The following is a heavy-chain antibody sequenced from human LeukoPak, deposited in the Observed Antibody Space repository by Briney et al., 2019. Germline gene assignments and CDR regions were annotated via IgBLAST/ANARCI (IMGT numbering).Heavy chain of an antibody. J-gene: IGHJ4*02. D-gene: IGHD1-26*01. CDR3: ARVASGSYYYPFDY. CDR2: IYSGGST. V-gene: IGHV3-53*01. CDR1: GFTVSSNY. Sequence: GGSLRLSCAASGFTVSSNYMSWVRQAPGKGLEWVSVIYSGGSTYYADSVKGRFTISRDNSKNTLYLRMNSLRAEDTAVYYCARVASGSYYYPFDYWGQGTLVTVSS.